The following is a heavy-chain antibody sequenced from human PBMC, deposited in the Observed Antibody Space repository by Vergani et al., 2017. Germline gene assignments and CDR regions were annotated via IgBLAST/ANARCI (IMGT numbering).Heavy chain of an antibody. CDR3: ARYCSGGSCYLDWFDP. Sequence: QLQLQESGPGLVKPSGTLSLTCTVSGGSISSSSYYWGWIRQPPGKGLEWIGSIYYSGSTYYNPSLKSRVTISVDTSKNQFSLKLSSVTAADTAVYYCARYCSGGSCYLDWFDPWGQGTLVTVSS. CDR2: IYYSGST. CDR1: GGSISSSSYY. V-gene: IGHV4-39*01. D-gene: IGHD2-15*01. J-gene: IGHJ5*02.